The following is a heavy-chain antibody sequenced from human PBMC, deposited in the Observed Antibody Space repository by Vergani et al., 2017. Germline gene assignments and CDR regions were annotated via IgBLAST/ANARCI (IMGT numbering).Heavy chain of an antibody. CDR1: GFTFSSYA. Sequence: VQLLESGGGLVQPGGSLRLSCAASGFTFSSYAMSWVRQAPGKGLEWVSAISGSGDRTYYADSVKGRFTISRGNSKNTLYLQMNSLRVEDTAAYYCAKGTLGYEGSFAYWGQGTLVTVSS. D-gene: IGHD5-12*01. V-gene: IGHV3-23*01. CDR2: ISGSGDRT. J-gene: IGHJ4*02. CDR3: AKGTLGYEGSFAY.